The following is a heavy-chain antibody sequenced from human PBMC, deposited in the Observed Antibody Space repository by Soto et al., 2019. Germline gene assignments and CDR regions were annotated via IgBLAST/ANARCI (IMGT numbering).Heavy chain of an antibody. Sequence: FLRHPSAAAELTFSNACVGGVRQDQGKGLEWVGRIKSKTDGGTTDYAAPVKGRFTISRDDSKNTLYLQMNSLKTEDTSVFYCATDMRQLWQVLGHLGQGTLVTGSP. J-gene: IGHJ4*02. CDR2: IKSKTDGGTT. D-gene: IGHD5-18*01. CDR1: ELTFSNAC. V-gene: IGHV3-15*01. CDR3: ATDMRQLWQVLGH.